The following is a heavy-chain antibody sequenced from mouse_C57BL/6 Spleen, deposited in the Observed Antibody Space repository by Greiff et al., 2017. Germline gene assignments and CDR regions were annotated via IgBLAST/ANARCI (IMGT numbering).Heavy chain of an antibody. CDR3: ARGGYGNYFDY. Sequence: DVKLQESGPGLVKPSQSLSLTCSVTGYSITSGYYWNWIRQFPGNKLEWMGYISYDGSNNYNPSLKNRISITRDTSKNQFFLKLNSVTTEDTATYYCARGGYGNYFDYWGQGTTLTVSS. D-gene: IGHD2-1*01. CDR1: GYSITSGYY. J-gene: IGHJ2*01. V-gene: IGHV3-6*01. CDR2: ISYDGSN.